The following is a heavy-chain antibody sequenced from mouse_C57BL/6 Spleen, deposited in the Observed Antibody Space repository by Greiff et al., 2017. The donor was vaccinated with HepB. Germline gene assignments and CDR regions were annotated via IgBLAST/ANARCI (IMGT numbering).Heavy chain of an antibody. V-gene: IGHV1-15*01. Sequence: VQLQQSGAELVRPGASVTLSCKASGYTFTDYEMHWVKQTPVHGLEWIGAIDPETGGTAYNQKFKGKAILTADKSSSTAYMELRSLTSEDSAVYYCTIYYGSSPAWFAYWGQGTLVTVSA. CDR3: TIYYGSSPAWFAY. D-gene: IGHD1-1*01. CDR2: IDPETGGT. CDR1: GYTFTDYE. J-gene: IGHJ3*01.